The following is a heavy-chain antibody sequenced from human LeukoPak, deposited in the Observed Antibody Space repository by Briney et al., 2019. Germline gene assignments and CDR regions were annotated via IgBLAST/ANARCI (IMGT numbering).Heavy chain of an antibody. CDR3: TREATYYYGSGSQTQFDY. J-gene: IGHJ4*02. CDR2: IRSKAYGGTT. Sequence: PGRSLRLSCTASGFTFGDYAMSWVRQAPGKGLEWVGFIRSKAYGGTTEYAASVKGRFTISRDDSKSIAYLQMNSLKTDDTAVYYCTREATYYYGSGSQTQFDYWGQGTLVTVSS. V-gene: IGHV3-49*04. D-gene: IGHD3-10*01. CDR1: GFTFGDYA.